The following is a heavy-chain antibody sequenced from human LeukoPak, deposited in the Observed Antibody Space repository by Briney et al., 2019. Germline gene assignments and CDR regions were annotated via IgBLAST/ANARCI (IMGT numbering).Heavy chain of an antibody. J-gene: IGHJ6*03. CDR2: IYYSGST. CDR1: GGSICSSSYY. CDR3: ASFYDGYEYYYYYMDV. V-gene: IGHV4-39*01. Sequence: SETLSLTCTVSGGSICSSSYYWGWIRQPPGKGLEWIGSIYYSGSTYYNPSLKSRVTISVDTSKNQFSLKLSSVTAADTAVYYCASFYDGYEYYYYYMDVWGKGTTVTVSS. D-gene: IGHD3-3*01.